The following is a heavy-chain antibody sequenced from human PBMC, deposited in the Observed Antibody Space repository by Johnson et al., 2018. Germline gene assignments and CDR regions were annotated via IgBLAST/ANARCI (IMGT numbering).Heavy chain of an antibody. CDR2: IYYSGST. D-gene: IGHD6-6*01. V-gene: IGHV4-59*01. CDR3: ARLPNTGEGIAARPRYYYYGMDV. Sequence: QVQLQESGPGLVKPSETLSLTCTVSGGSISSYYWSWIRQPPGKGLEWIGYIYYSGSTNYNPSLKSRVTISVDTSKNQFSLKLSSVTAADTAVYYCARLPNTGEGIAARPRYYYYGMDVWGKGTTVTVSS. CDR1: GGSISSYY. J-gene: IGHJ6*04.